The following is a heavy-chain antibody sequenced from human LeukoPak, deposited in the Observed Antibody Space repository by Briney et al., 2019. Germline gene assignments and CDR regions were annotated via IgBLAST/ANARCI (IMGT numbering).Heavy chain of an antibody. D-gene: IGHD1-26*01. CDR2: IWYDGSNK. CDR3: ARRGGSYFDY. Sequence: PGGSLRLSCAASGFTFSSYGMHWVRQAPGKGLEWVAVIWYDGSNKYYSDSVKGRFTISRENSKNTLYLQMNSLRVEDTAVYYCARRGGSYFDYWGQGTLVTVSS. J-gene: IGHJ4*02. CDR1: GFTFSSYG. V-gene: IGHV3-30*19.